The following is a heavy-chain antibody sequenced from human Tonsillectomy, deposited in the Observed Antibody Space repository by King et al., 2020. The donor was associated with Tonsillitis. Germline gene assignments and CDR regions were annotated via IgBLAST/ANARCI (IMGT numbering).Heavy chain of an antibody. CDR3: ARADGDYKVFDY. J-gene: IGHJ4*01. D-gene: IGHD4-17*01. V-gene: IGHV4-39*01. Sequence: QLQESGPGLVKPSETLSLTCSVSGGSIRFSDYYWGWIRQSPGRGLEWIGNIHSNWGTYYDPSLKSRVTISVDTSKNQFSLKMSSVTAADTSVFYCARADGDYKVFDYWGHGTLVTVSS. CDR1: GGSIRFSDYY. CDR2: IHSNWGT.